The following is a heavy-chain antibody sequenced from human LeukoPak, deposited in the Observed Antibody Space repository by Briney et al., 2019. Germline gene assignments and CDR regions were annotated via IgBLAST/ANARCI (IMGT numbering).Heavy chain of an antibody. V-gene: IGHV4-39*01. J-gene: IGHJ4*02. CDR2: IYYSGST. CDR1: GGSISSSSYY. D-gene: IGHD3-3*01. CDR3: ARRPYYDFWSGYSDYFDY. Sequence: SETLSLTCTVSGGSISSSSYYWGWIRQPPGKGLEWIGSIYYSGSTYYSPSLKSRVTISVDTSKNQLSLKLSSVTAADTAVYYCARRPYYDFWSGYSDYFDYWGQGTLVTVSS.